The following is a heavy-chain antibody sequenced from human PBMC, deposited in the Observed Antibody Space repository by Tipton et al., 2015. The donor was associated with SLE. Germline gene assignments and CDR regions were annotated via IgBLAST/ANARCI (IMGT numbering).Heavy chain of an antibody. CDR2: ISPYYGNP. V-gene: IGHV1-18*04. D-gene: IGHD7-27*01. CDR1: GYTFSDYY. J-gene: IGHJ4*02. CDR3: ANNWGSYFEH. Sequence: QLVQSGPEVKKPGASVRLSCEASGYTFSDYYIHWVRQAPGQGLEWVGWISPYYGNPNYAQKLQGRVTLTTDTSTSTAYMELRSLRYDDTAVYYCANNWGSYFEHWGQGTLVTVSS.